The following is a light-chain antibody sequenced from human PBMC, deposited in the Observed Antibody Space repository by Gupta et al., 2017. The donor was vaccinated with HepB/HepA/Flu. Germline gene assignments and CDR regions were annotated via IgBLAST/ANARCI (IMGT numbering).Light chain of an antibody. CDR3: QHRNSTPCT. J-gene: IGKJ2*02. CDR1: QTISNY. CDR2: AAS. Sequence: DIQMTQSPSSLSASVGDRVTITCRASQTISNYLNWYQQKPGKAPNLLIYAASKLKSGVPSRFSGGGYGTDFALTISSLQPEDFATYYCQHRNSTPCTFGQWTNVEIK. V-gene: IGKV1-39*01.